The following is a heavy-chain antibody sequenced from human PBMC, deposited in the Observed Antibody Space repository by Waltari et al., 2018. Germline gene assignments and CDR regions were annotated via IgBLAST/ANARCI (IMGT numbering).Heavy chain of an antibody. CDR1: GFTFSTYW. Sequence: EFHLVESGGGLVQPGGSLRLSCAASGFTFSTYWMSWVRQAPGRGLEWGANRRTDGSAKYYADYVKGRFTISRDNADNSLYLQLMGLRAEDTAVYYCAREIPAAACAFDYWGQGTLLTVSS. CDR3: AREIPAAACAFDY. J-gene: IGHJ4*02. D-gene: IGHD6-25*01. V-gene: IGHV3-7*01. CDR2: RRTDGSAK.